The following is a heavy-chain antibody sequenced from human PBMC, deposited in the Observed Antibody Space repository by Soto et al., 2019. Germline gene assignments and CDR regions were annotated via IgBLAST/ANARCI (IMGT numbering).Heavy chain of an antibody. D-gene: IGHD3-10*01. CDR1: GGSISSYY. J-gene: IGHJ5*02. V-gene: IGHV4-59*01. CDR3: ARSYYYGSGSYRGRNWFDP. Sequence: QVQLQESGPGLVKPSETLSLTCTVSGGSISSYYWSWIRQPPGKGLEWIGYNYYSGSTNYNPSLKSRVTISVDTSKNEFSLQLSSVTAADTAVYYCARSYYYGSGSYRGRNWFDPWGQGTLVTVSS. CDR2: NYYSGST.